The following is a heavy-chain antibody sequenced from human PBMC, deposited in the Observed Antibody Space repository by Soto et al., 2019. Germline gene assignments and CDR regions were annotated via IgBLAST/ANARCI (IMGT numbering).Heavy chain of an antibody. CDR1: GFTFSSYG. CDR2: IWYDGSNK. CDR3: ARAVIAATNGFDP. V-gene: IGHV3-33*01. Sequence: GGSLRLSCAASGFTFSSYGMHWVRQAPGKGLEWVAVIWYDGSNKYYADSVKGRFTISRDNSKNTPYLQMNSLRAEDTAVYYCARAVIAATNGFDPWGQGTLVTVSS. D-gene: IGHD6-13*01. J-gene: IGHJ5*02.